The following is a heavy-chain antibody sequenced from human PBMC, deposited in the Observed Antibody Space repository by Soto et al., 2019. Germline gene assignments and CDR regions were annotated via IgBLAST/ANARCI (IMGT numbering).Heavy chain of an antibody. V-gene: IGHV4-61*01. D-gene: IGHD3-9*01. Sequence: PSETLSLTCTVSGGSVSSGSYYWSWIRQPPGKGLEWIGYIYYSGSTNYNPSLKSRVTISVDTSKNQFSLKLSSVTAADTAVYYCARETIGAYYYYYGMDVWGQGTRVTVSS. CDR1: GGSVSSGSYY. CDR2: IYYSGST. CDR3: ARETIGAYYYYYGMDV. J-gene: IGHJ6*02.